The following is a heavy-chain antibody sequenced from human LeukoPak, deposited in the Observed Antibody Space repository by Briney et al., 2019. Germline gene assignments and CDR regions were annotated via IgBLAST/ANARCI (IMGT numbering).Heavy chain of an antibody. V-gene: IGHV3-30*03. D-gene: IGHD2-21*02. J-gene: IGHJ4*02. CDR1: GVSFNIYG. CDR3: ARDSCRGDCYPFDY. Sequence: GGSLRLSCAASGVSFNIYGMTWVRQAPGKGLEWVAVISYDGNNKYYADSVKGRFAISRDNSKNTLYVQMNSLRAEDTAVYYCARDSCRGDCYPFDYWGQGTLVTVSS. CDR2: ISYDGNNK.